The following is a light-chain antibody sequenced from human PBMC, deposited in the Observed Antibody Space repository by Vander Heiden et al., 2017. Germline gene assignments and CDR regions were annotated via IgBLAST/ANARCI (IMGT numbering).Light chain of an antibody. CDR1: ALPKQY. CDR3: QSADSSVTYPHVV. CDR2: KDS. Sequence: SYELTQPPSVSVSPGQTARNTCSGDALPKQYAYWYQQKPGQAPVLVIYKDSERPSGIPERFSGSSSGTTVTLTISGVQAEDEADYYCQSADSSVTYPHVVFGGGTKLTVL. V-gene: IGLV3-25*03. J-gene: IGLJ2*01.